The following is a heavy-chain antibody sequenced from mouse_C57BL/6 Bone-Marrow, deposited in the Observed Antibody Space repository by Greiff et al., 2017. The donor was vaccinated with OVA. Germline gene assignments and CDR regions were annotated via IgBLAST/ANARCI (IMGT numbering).Heavy chain of an antibody. CDR2: IHPNSGST. Sequence: VQLQQPGAELVKPGASVKLSCKASGYTFTSYWMHWVKQRPGQGLEWIGMIHPNSGSTNYNEKFKSKDTLTVDKSSSTAYMQLSSLTSEDSAVYYCARGHDWYFDVWGTGTTVTVSS. D-gene: IGHD3-3*01. CDR1: GYTFTSYW. V-gene: IGHV1-64*01. J-gene: IGHJ1*03. CDR3: ARGHDWYFDV.